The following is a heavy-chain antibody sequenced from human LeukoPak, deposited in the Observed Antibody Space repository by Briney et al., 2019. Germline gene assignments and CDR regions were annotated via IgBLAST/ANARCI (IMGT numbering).Heavy chain of an antibody. CDR2: VSGSGRNT. V-gene: IGHV3-23*01. Sequence: GGSLRLSCAGSGFTFSNYAMTWVRQAPGKGLEWVSSVSGSGRNTFYPDSVEGRFTISRDNSKNTVYLQMNSLRADDTAVYYCAKRGDGYSHWGQGTLVTVSS. CDR1: GFTFSNYA. D-gene: IGHD5-24*01. CDR3: AKRGDGYSH. J-gene: IGHJ4*02.